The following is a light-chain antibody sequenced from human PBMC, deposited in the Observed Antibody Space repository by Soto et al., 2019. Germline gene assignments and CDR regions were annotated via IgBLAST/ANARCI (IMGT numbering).Light chain of an antibody. CDR2: GAS. CDR1: QSVSSN. CDR3: QQYDSWPRT. Sequence: EIVMPQSPATLSVSPGESAPLSCRASQSVSSNLAWYQQKPGQAPRLLIYGASTRATGIPARFSGSGSGTEFTLTISSLQSEEFAVYFCQQYDSWPRTFGQGTKVDIK. V-gene: IGKV3-15*01. J-gene: IGKJ1*01.